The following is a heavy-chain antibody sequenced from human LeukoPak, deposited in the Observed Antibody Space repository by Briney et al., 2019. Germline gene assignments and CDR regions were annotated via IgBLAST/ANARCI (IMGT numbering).Heavy chain of an antibody. CDR3: AREPGGSSSWYSPFDY. V-gene: IGHV1-18*01. CDR1: GYTFTSYG. J-gene: IGHJ4*02. Sequence: ASVKVSCKASGYTFTSYGISWVRQAPGQGLEWMGWISAYNGNTNYAQKLQGRVTMTTDTSTSTAYMELRSLRSDDTAVYYCAREPGGSSSWYSPFDYWGQGTLVTVSS. D-gene: IGHD6-13*01. CDR2: ISAYNGNT.